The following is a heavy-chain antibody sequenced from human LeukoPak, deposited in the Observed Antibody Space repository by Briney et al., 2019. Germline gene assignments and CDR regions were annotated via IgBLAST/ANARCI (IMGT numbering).Heavy chain of an antibody. D-gene: IGHD2-15*01. CDR2: TSGSGGST. V-gene: IGHV3-23*01. CDR3: AKNGGGQCYSHLDS. J-gene: IGHJ4*02. CDR1: GFTFSSYA. Sequence: GGSLRLSCAASGFTFSSYAMSWVRQAPGKGLEWVSGTSGSGGSTYYAGSVKGRFTISRDNSKTTLYLQMNSLRVEDTAVYYCAKNGGGQCYSHLDSWGQGTLVTVSS.